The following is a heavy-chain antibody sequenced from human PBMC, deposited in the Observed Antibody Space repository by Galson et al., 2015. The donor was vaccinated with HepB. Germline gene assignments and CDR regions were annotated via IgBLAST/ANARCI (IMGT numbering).Heavy chain of an antibody. Sequence: SLRLSCAASGFTFSSYAMSWVRQAPGKGLEWVSAISGSGGSTYYADSVKGRFTISRDNSKNTLYLQMNNLRAEDTAVYYCAKDVKWELQGGFNYWGQGTLVTVSS. CDR2: ISGSGGST. CDR1: GFTFSSYA. D-gene: IGHD1-26*01. CDR3: AKDVKWELQGGFNY. J-gene: IGHJ4*02. V-gene: IGHV3-23*01.